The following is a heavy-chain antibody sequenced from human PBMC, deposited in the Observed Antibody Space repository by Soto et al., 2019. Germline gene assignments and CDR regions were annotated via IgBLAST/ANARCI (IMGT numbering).Heavy chain of an antibody. Sequence: PGGSLRLSCAASGFTFSSYAMSWVRQAPGKGLEWVSAISGSGGSTYYADSVKGRFTISRDNSKNTLYLQMSSLRAEDTAVYYCARYTQGYYDFWSGSRSYYYYGMEVWGQGTTVTVSS. CDR1: GFTFSSYA. CDR2: ISGSGGST. J-gene: IGHJ6*02. V-gene: IGHV3-23*01. D-gene: IGHD3-3*01. CDR3: ARYTQGYYDFWSGSRSYYYYGMEV.